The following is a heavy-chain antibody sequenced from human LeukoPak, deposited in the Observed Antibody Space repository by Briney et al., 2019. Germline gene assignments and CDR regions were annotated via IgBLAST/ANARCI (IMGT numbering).Heavy chain of an antibody. CDR3: ARTRVQSYYYYYMDV. J-gene: IGHJ6*03. CDR1: GFTFSTYS. CDR2: ISSSSSTI. Sequence: SGGSQRLSCAASGFTFSTYSMNWVRQAPGKGLEWVSYISSSSSTIYYADSVKGRFTISRDNAKNSLYLQVNSLRAEDTAVYYCARTRVQSYYYYYMDVWGKGTTVTVSS. D-gene: IGHD4-11*01. V-gene: IGHV3-48*01.